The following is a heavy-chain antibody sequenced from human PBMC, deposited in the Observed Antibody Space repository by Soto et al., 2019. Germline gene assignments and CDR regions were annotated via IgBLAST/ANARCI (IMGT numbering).Heavy chain of an antibody. V-gene: IGHV1-8*01. CDR1: GYTFPSYD. Sequence: ASVKVSCKASGYTFPSYDINWVRQATGQGLEWMGRINPNSGNTGYAQKFQGRVTMTRNTSISTVYMELSSLRSEDTAVYYCARGRSDRNYYDSSGYLDAFDIWGQGTMVTVSS. J-gene: IGHJ3*02. D-gene: IGHD3-22*01. CDR3: ARGRSDRNYYDSSGYLDAFDI. CDR2: INPNSGNT.